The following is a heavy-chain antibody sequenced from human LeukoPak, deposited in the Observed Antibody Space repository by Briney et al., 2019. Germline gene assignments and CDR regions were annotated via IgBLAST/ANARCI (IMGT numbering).Heavy chain of an antibody. CDR2: ITGNGGST. CDR3: ARDYCSGGRCYSVDY. Sequence: GGSLRLSCAASGFTLGDHAMHWVRQAPGKGLEWVSLITGNGGSTYYAGSVKGRFAISRDNAKISLYLQMNSLRAEDTAMYYCARDYCSGGRCYSVDYWGQGTLVTVSS. J-gene: IGHJ4*02. D-gene: IGHD2-15*01. CDR1: GFTLGDHA. V-gene: IGHV3-43*02.